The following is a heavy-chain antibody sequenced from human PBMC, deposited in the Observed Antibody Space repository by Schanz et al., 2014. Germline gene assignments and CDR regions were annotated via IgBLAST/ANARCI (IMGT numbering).Heavy chain of an antibody. V-gene: IGHV3-30*19. CDR1: GFIFSSYG. Sequence: QVQLVESGGGVVQPGRSLRLSCAASGFIFSSYGLHWVRQAPGKGLEWVAVISYDGSNKYYADSVKGRFTISRDNSKTTLSLQMNSVRAEDTAVYYCARPRFVFGEVDYWGQGTLVTVSS. CDR3: ARPRFVFGEVDY. J-gene: IGHJ4*02. D-gene: IGHD4-17*01. CDR2: ISYDGSNK.